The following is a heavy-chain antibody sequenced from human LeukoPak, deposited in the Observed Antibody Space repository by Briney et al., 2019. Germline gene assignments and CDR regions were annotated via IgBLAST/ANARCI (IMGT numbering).Heavy chain of an antibody. D-gene: IGHD4-17*01. V-gene: IGHV1-2*02. CDR2: INPNSGGT. Sequence: ASVKVSCKASGYTFTGYYMHWVRQAPGQGLEWMGWINPNSGGTNYAQKFQGRVTITADKSTSTAYMELSSLRSEDTAVYYCARAHDYGDRYVDYWGQGTLVTVSS. J-gene: IGHJ4*02. CDR3: ARAHDYGDRYVDY. CDR1: GYTFTGYY.